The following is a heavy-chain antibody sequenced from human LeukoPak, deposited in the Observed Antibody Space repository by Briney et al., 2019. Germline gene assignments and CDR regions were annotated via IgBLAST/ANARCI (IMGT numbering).Heavy chain of an antibody. D-gene: IGHD2-21*02. V-gene: IGHV4-59*12. J-gene: IGHJ4*02. CDR2: IYYSGST. Sequence: SETLSLTCTVSGGSISSYYWSWIRQPPGKGLEWIGYIYYSGSTNYNPSLKSRVTISVDTSKNQFSLKLSSVTAADTAVYYCASLAYCGGDCYSGPDFDYWGQGTLVTVSS. CDR1: GGSISSYY. CDR3: ASLAYCGGDCYSGPDFDY.